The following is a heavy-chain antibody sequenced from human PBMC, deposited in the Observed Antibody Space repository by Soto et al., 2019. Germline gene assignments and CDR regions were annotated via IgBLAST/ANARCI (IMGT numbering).Heavy chain of an antibody. V-gene: IGHV3-33*01. J-gene: IGHJ3*02. Sequence: LRLSCAASGFTFSSYGMHWVRQAPGKGLEWVAVIWYDGSNKYYADSVKGRFTISRDNSKNTLYLQMNSLRAEDTAVYYCAREITYSYDTSGYFDAFDIWGQGTMVTVS. CDR2: IWYDGSNK. D-gene: IGHD3-22*01. CDR1: GFTFSSYG. CDR3: AREITYSYDTSGYFDAFDI.